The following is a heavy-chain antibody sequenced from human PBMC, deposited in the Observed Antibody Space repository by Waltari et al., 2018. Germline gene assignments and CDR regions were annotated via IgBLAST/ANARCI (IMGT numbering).Heavy chain of an antibody. CDR1: DDSFSKYY. CDR3: AREYSSFEPIFDY. CDR2: INRRGST. J-gene: IGHJ4*02. V-gene: IGHV4-34*02. D-gene: IGHD5-12*01. Sequence: QVQLQQWGAGLLKPSETLSVTCEVFDDSFSKYYWVWIRQSPGKGLEWIGEINRRGSTNYNPPLKGPFTISLDRSKKQVSLRVTSVTAADTAVYYCAREYSSFEPIFDYWGRGTLVTVSS.